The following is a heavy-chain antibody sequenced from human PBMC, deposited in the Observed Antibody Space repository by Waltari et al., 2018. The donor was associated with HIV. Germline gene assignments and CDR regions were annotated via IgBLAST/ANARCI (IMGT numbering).Heavy chain of an antibody. CDR1: GVTFSSYA. J-gene: IGHJ4*02. CDR2: ITYDGSNK. Sequence: QVQLVESGGGVVQPGRSLRLSCAASGVTFSSYAMHRVRQAPGKGLEGVAVITYDGSNKYYADSVKGRFTISRDNSKNTLYLQMNSLRAEDTAVYYCARDRNYDILTGYYDYWGQGTLVTVSS. D-gene: IGHD3-9*01. V-gene: IGHV3-30-3*01. CDR3: ARDRNYDILTGYYDY.